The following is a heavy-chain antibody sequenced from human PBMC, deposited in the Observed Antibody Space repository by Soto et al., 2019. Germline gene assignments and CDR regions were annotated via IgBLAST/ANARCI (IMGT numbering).Heavy chain of an antibody. CDR1: GFTFSSYA. V-gene: IGHV3-23*01. J-gene: IGHJ4*02. CDR2: ISGSGGGT. D-gene: IGHD3-16*01. Sequence: EVQLLESGGGLVQPGGSLRLSCAASGFTFSSYAMSWVRQAPGKGLEWVSAISGSGGGTYYADSVKGRFTISRDNSMNTQYQHVNRLRAEDTVVYYCAKDGVGGAGGFDYWGQGTLVTVSS. CDR3: AKDGVGGAGGFDY.